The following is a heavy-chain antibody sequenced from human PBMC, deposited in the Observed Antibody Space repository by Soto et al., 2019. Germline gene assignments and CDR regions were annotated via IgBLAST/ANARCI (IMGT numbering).Heavy chain of an antibody. CDR3: AKEFRGVTNWFEL. Sequence: EVQLLESGGGLVQPGGSLRLSCAASGFTFSSYAMSWVRQAPGKGLEWVSAISGSGGSTYYADSVKGRFTISRDNSKNALYLQMNGLKAEDTDVDYGAKEFRGVTNWFELWGQGTLVTVSS. J-gene: IGHJ5*02. CDR1: GFTFSSYA. CDR2: ISGSGGST. D-gene: IGHD3-10*01. V-gene: IGHV3-23*01.